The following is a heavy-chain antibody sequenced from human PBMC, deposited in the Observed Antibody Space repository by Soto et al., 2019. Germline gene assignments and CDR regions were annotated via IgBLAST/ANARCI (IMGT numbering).Heavy chain of an antibody. D-gene: IGHD6-19*01. CDR2: LISIFGTA. J-gene: IGHJ4*02. Sequence: QVQLVQSGAEVKKPGSSVKVSCKASGGTFSSYAISWVRQAPGQGLEWMGGLISIFGTANYAQKFQGRVTITADESTSRAYMELSSLRSEEMVVYDCARMVLGQHSGLYEYLGQGTLVTVSS. CDR1: GGTFSSYA. V-gene: IGHV1-69*01. CDR3: ARMVLGQHSGLYEY.